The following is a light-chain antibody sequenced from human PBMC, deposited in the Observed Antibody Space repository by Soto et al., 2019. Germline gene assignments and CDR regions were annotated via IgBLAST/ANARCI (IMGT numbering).Light chain of an antibody. CDR1: QSVSNN. Sequence: EIVLTQSPATLSLSPGERATLSCRASQSVSNNLAWYQQKPGQAPRLLIYDSSDRATGIPARFSGSGSGTDFTLTISSPEPEDFAVYYCQQRSNWRYTFGQGTKLEIK. CDR3: QQRSNWRYT. CDR2: DSS. J-gene: IGKJ2*01. V-gene: IGKV3-11*01.